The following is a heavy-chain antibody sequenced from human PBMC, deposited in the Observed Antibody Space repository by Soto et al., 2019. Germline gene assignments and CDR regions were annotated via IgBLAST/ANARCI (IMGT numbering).Heavy chain of an antibody. D-gene: IGHD2-21*02. V-gene: IGHV5-51*01. CDR2: IYPGDSDT. CDR1: GYSFTSYW. J-gene: IGHJ6*02. CDR3: ARQGAGGDGSYYYYGMDV. Sequence: PGESLKISCKGSGYSFTSYWIGWVRQMPGKGLEWMGIIYPGDSDTRYSPSFQGQVTISADKSISTAYPQWSSLKASDTAMYYCARQGAGGDGSYYYYGMDVWGQGTTVTVSS.